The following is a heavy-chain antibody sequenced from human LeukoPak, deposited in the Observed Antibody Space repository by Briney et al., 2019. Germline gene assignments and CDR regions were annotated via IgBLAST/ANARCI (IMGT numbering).Heavy chain of an antibody. CDR2: INPKSGGT. D-gene: IGHD3-10*01. J-gene: IGHJ4*02. CDR1: GYTFTDYY. Sequence: ASVKVSCKASGYTFTDYYMHWVRQAPGQGLEWMGWINPKSGGTNYAQQFQGRVTMTRDTSISTAYMELSRLRSDDTAMYYCARDKLRYFDYWGQGTLVTVSS. CDR3: ARDKLRYFDY. V-gene: IGHV1-2*02.